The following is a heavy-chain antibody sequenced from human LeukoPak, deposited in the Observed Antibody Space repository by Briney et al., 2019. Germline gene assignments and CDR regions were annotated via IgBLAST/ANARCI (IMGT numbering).Heavy chain of an antibody. CDR1: GYTFTSYY. CDR2: INPSGGST. Sequence: GASVKVSCKASGYTFTSYYMHWVRQAPGQGLEWMGIINPSGGSTSYAQKFQGRVTMTRDTSKNQFSLKLSSVTAADTAVYYCARGRASALRWRLGYFDLWGRGTLVTVSS. CDR3: ARGRASALRWRLGYFDL. V-gene: IGHV1-46*01. J-gene: IGHJ2*01. D-gene: IGHD2-21*02.